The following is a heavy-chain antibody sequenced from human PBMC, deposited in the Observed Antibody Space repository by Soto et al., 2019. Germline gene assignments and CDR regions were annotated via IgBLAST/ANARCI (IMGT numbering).Heavy chain of an antibody. CDR1: GFTFSSYS. CDR3: ARDGRYGYGHDY. V-gene: IGHV3-21*01. D-gene: IGHD5-18*01. CDR2: ISSSSSYI. Sequence: EVQLVESGGGLVKPGGSLRLSCAASGFTFSSYSMNWVRQAPGKGLEWVSSISSSSSYIYYADSVKGRFTISRDNAKNSLYLQMNSLRAEDTAVYYCARDGRYGYGHDYWGQGTLVTVSS. J-gene: IGHJ4*02.